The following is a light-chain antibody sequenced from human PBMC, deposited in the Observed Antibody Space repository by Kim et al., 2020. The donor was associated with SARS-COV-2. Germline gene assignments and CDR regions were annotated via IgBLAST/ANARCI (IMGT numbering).Light chain of an antibody. J-gene: IGLJ1*01. CDR2: DVS. CDR1: SSDVGGYNY. Sequence: GQSITISCTGTSSDVGGYNYVSWYQQHPGTAPKLMIYDVSNRPSGVSNRFSGSKSGNTASLTISGLQAEDEADYYCGSYTSSSPYVFGTGTKVTVL. CDR3: GSYTSSSPYV. V-gene: IGLV2-14*03.